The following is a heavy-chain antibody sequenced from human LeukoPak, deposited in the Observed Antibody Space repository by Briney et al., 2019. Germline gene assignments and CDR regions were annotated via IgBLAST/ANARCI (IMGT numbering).Heavy chain of an antibody. J-gene: IGHJ4*02. V-gene: IGHV3-23*01. CDR2: ISGSGGST. CDR3: AKSSYYDSSGYYREYYFDF. D-gene: IGHD3-22*01. Sequence: GGSLRLSCAASRFTFSTYGMSWVRQAPGKGLEWVSSISGSGGSTNYADSVKGRFTISRDSSKNTLYLQMNSLRDEDTAVYYCAKSSYYDSSGYYREYYFDFWGQGTLVTVSS. CDR1: RFTFSTYG.